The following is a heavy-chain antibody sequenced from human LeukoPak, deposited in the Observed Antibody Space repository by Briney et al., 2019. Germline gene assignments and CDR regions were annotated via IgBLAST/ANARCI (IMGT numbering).Heavy chain of an antibody. CDR1: GGSISSYY. CDR2: ISYSGST. CDR3: ARGRLGGSGSYYNVLDY. Sequence: SETLSLTCTVSGGSISSYYWSWIRQPPGKGLEWLGYISYSGSTNYNPSLKSRVTISVDTSRNQFSLKLSSVTAADTAVYYCARGRLGGSGSYYNVLDYWGQGTLVTVSS. D-gene: IGHD3-10*01. J-gene: IGHJ4*02. V-gene: IGHV4-59*01.